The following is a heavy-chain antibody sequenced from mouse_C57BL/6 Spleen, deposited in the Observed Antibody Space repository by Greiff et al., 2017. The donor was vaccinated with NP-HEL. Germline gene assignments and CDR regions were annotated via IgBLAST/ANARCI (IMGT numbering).Heavy chain of an antibody. J-gene: IGHJ2*01. CDR2: INPSTGGT. CDR3: ARRGNYGGFDY. CDR1: GYSFTGYY. D-gene: IGHD2-1*01. Sequence: EVQLQQSGPELVKPGASVKISCKASGYSFTGYYMNWVKQSPEKSLEWIGEINPSTGGTTYNQKFKAKATLTVDKSSSTAYMQLKSLTSEDSAVYYCARRGNYGGFDYWGQGTTLTVSS. V-gene: IGHV1-42*01.